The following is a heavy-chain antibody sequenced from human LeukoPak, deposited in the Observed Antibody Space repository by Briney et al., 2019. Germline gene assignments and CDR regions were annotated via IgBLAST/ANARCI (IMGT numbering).Heavy chain of an antibody. CDR1: GFTISSNY. J-gene: IGHJ4*02. Sequence: GGSLRLSCAASGFTISSNYMTWVRQAPGKGLEWVSVIYSDSSTFYADSVKGRFTISRDNSKNTLYLQMNSLRAEDTAVYYCARGPPITDSSGYYYWGQGTLATVSS. CDR2: IYSDSST. D-gene: IGHD3-22*01. V-gene: IGHV3-53*01. CDR3: ARGPPITDSSGYYY.